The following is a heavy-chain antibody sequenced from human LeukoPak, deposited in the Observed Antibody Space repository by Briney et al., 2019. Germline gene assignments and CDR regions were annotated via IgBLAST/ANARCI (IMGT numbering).Heavy chain of an antibody. Sequence: SETLSLTCTVSSGSISTSNYYWSWIRQPPGKGLEWIGYIYYSGSTNYNPSLKSRVTISVDTSKNQFSLKLSSVTAADTAVYYCARGSSWLPNWFDPWGQGTLVTVSS. V-gene: IGHV4-61*01. J-gene: IGHJ5*02. CDR3: ARGSSWLPNWFDP. D-gene: IGHD6-13*01. CDR2: IYYSGST. CDR1: SGSISTSNYY.